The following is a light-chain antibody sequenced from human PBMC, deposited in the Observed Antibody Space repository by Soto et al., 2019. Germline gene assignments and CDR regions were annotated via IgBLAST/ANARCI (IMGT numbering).Light chain of an antibody. CDR1: TNDVGGSDY. Sequence: QSALTQPRSVSGSPGQSVTISCTGATNDVGGSDYVSWYQHHPGKAPELMLYDVNKRPSGVPDRFSGSKSGTTAALTISGLQTEDEADYYCCSYAGSSTLIFGGGTKVTVL. CDR2: DVN. J-gene: IGLJ2*01. V-gene: IGLV2-11*01. CDR3: CSYAGSSTLI.